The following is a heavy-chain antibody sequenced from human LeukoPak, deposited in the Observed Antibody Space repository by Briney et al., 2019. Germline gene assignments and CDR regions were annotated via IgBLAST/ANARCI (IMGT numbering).Heavy chain of an antibody. D-gene: IGHD1/OR15-1a*01. V-gene: IGHV4-4*02. J-gene: IGHJ6*02. CDR1: IGSISSSKW. Sequence: SETLSLSCSVPIGSISSSKWWSWVRQSPVKGLEWIGEIYLYGTTNYNPSFTSRVTMSVDRSRNQFSLKLTSVTAADTAVYYCARQKWEQQGRDYYFNGLDVWGPGTTVIVSS. CDR3: ARQKWEQQGRDYYFNGLDV. CDR2: IYLYGTT.